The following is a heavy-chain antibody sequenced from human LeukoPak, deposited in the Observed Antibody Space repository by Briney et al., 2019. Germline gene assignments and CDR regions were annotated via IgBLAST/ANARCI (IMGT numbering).Heavy chain of an antibody. D-gene: IGHD3-10*01. CDR3: ARDDQKWFGELLNGATGFDP. Sequence: PGGSLRLSCAASGFTFNSYHMNWVRQAPGKGLEWVSSISSSSSYIYYADSVKGRFTISRDNAKNSLYLQMNSLRAEDTAVYYCARDDQKWFGELLNGATGFDPWGQGTLVTVSS. CDR1: GFTFNSYH. V-gene: IGHV3-21*01. J-gene: IGHJ5*02. CDR2: ISSSSSYI.